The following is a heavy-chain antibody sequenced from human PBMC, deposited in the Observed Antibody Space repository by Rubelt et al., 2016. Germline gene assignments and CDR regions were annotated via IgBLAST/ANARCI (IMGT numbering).Heavy chain of an antibody. CDR1: GFAFNDYA. Sequence: QLVESGGGLVQPGRSLRLSCTASGFAFNDYAMHWVRQAPGKGLEWVSGISWNSGSMAYADYVKGRFTISRDNARSSLHLQMNSLRAEDTALYYCARTDYGEYNDAFDIWGQGTMVTVSS. CDR3: ARTDYGEYNDAFDI. CDR2: ISWNSGSM. D-gene: IGHD4-17*01. J-gene: IGHJ3*02. V-gene: IGHV3-9*01.